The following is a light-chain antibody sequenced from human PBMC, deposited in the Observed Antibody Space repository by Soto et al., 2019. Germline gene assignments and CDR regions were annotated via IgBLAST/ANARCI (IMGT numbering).Light chain of an antibody. CDR2: SAS. CDR3: QKYDSAPET. Sequence: DIQMTQSPSSLSASVGDRVTITCRASQGISTYLAWYQQKPGKVPKVLIYSASTLQSGVPSRFRGSGSGTDFTLTSSSLQPEDVATYYCQKYDSAPETFGQGTKVEIK. J-gene: IGKJ1*01. V-gene: IGKV1-27*01. CDR1: QGISTY.